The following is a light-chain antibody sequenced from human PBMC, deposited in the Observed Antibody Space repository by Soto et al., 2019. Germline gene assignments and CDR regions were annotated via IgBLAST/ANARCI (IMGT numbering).Light chain of an antibody. J-gene: IGKJ4*01. CDR2: AAS. V-gene: IGKV1-9*01. CDR3: QQLNSYPRLT. CDR1: QGISSY. Sequence: DIQLTQSPSFLSASVGDRVTITCRASQGISSYLAWYQQKPGKAPKLLIYAASTLQSGVTSRFSGSGSGTEFTLTISRLQPEDFATYYCQQLNSYPRLTFGGGTKVEIK.